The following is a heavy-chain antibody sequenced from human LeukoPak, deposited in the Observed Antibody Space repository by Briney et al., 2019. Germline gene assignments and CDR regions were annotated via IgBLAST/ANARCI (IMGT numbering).Heavy chain of an antibody. Sequence: GGSLRLSCAASGLTFSSYAMSWVRQAPGKGLEWVSAISGSGGSTYYADSVKGRFTISRDNSKNTLYLQMNSLRAEDTAVYYCAKAGAVGARGTDFDYWGQGTLVTVSS. CDR3: AKAGAVGARGTDFDY. D-gene: IGHD1-26*01. V-gene: IGHV3-23*01. J-gene: IGHJ4*02. CDR1: GLTFSSYA. CDR2: ISGSGGST.